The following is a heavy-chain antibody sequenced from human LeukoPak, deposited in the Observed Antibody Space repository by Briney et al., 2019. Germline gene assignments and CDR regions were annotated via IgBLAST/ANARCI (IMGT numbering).Heavy chain of an antibody. CDR3: AKDTAMANDAFDI. D-gene: IGHD5-18*01. CDR1: GFTFSSYG. J-gene: IGHJ3*02. CDR2: IRYDGSNK. Sequence: GGSLRLSCAASGFTFSSYGMHWVRQAPGKGLEWVALIRYDGSNKYYADSVKGRFTISRDNSKNTLYLQMNSLRAEDTAVYYCAKDTAMANDAFDIWGQGTMVTVSS. V-gene: IGHV3-30*02.